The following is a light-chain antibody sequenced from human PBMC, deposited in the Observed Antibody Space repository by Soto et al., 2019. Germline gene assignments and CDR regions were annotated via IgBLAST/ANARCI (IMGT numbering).Light chain of an antibody. J-gene: IGKJ2*01. V-gene: IGKV1-5*01. CDR1: QSISSW. CDR3: QQYNSYSLYT. Sequence: DNQMTQSPSTVSASVGDRVTITCRASQSISSWLAWYQQKPGKAPKLLIYDASSLESGVPSRFSGSGSGTEFTLTISSLQPDDFATYYCQQYNSYSLYTFGQGTKLEIK. CDR2: DAS.